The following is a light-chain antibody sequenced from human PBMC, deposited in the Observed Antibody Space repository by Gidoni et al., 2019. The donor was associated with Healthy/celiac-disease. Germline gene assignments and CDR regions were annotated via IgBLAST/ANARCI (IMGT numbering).Light chain of an antibody. J-gene: IGLJ2*01. CDR3: SSYASSSTLVV. CDR2: EVS. V-gene: IGLV2-14*01. CDR1: ISDVGGYNY. Sequence: SALPQPASVSGSPGQSITISCTGTISDVGGYNYVSWYQQHPGKAPKLLIFEVSNRPSGLSNRFSGSKSGNTAYLTISGLQAEDEAEYYCSSYASSSTLVVFGGGTKLTVL.